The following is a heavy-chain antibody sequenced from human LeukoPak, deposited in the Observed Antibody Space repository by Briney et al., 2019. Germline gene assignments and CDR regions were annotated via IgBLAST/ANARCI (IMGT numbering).Heavy chain of an antibody. CDR2: ISSSSSYI. J-gene: IGHJ4*02. D-gene: IGHD5-12*01. CDR3: ARDGSGYDPFDY. V-gene: IGHV3-21*01. CDR1: GFTLSSYS. Sequence: GGSLRLSCAASGFTLSSYSMNWVRQAPGKGLEWVSSISSSSSYIYYADSVKGRFTISKDNAKNSLYLQMNSLEAEDTAVYYCARDGSGYDPFDYWGQGTLVTVSS.